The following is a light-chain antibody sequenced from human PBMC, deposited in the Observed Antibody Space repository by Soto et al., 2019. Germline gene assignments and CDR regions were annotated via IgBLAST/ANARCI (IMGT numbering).Light chain of an antibody. CDR2: DVS. V-gene: IGLV2-11*01. CDR1: SSDVGGYNY. J-gene: IGLJ1*01. CDR3: SSYVGSNNFV. Sequence: QSALTQPRSVSGSPGQSVTISCTGTSSDVGGYNYVSWYQQHPGKAPKLMIYDVSKRPSGVPDRFSGSKSGNTASLTISGLQAEDEADYYCSSYVGSNNFVFGTGTKLTVL.